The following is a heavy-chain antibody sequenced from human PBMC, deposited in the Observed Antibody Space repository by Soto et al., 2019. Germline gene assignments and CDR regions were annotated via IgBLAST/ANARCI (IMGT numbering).Heavy chain of an antibody. V-gene: IGHV3-23*01. CDR3: AKGVRNNYDYDGQGLLDY. Sequence: GSLRLSCAASGFAFWTYAMNWVRQAPGKGLEWVSAISGSASNTYYPDSVKGRFTISRDNSKDTLYLHLSGLRAEDTAIYYCAKGVRNNYDYDGQGLLDYWGQRTRVTVSS. D-gene: IGHD4-17*01. J-gene: IGHJ4*02. CDR2: ISGSASNT. CDR1: GFAFWTYA.